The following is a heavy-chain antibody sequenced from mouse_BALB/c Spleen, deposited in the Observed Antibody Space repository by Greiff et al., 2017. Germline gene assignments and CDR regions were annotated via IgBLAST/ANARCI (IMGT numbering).Heavy chain of an antibody. V-gene: IGHV1-14*01. CDR1: GYTFTSYV. CDR3: ARGVLRDYYAMDY. Sequence: EVKVVESGPELVKPGASVKMSCKASGYTFTSYVMHWVKQKPGQGLEWIGYINPYNDGTKYNEKFKGKATLTSDKSSSTAYMELSSLTSEDSAVYYCARGVLRDYYAMDYWGQGTSVTVSS. D-gene: IGHD1-1*01. CDR2: INPYNDGT. J-gene: IGHJ4*01.